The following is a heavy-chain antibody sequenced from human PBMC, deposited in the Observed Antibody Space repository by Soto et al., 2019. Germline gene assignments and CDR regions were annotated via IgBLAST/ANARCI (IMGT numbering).Heavy chain of an antibody. V-gene: IGHV3-23*01. CDR1: GFTFSSYA. CDR2: ISGSGGST. J-gene: IGHJ5*02. Sequence: GGSLRLSCAASGFTFSSYAMSWVRQAPGKGLEWVSAISGSGGSTYYADSVKGRFTISRDNSKNTLYLQMNSLRAEDTAVYYCAKDLFEYSSSYWFDPWGQGTLVTVSS. D-gene: IGHD6-6*01. CDR3: AKDLFEYSSSYWFDP.